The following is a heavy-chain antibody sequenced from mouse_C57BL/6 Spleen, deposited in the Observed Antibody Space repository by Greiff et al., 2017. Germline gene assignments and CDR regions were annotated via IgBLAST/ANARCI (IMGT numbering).Heavy chain of an antibody. Sequence: VQLQQSGAELVRPGASVKLSCKASGYTFTDYYINWVKQRPGQGLEWIARIYPGSGNTYYNEKFKGKATLTAEKSSSTAYMQLSSLTSEDSAVYFCARDYYSNYEFAYWGQGTLVTVSA. J-gene: IGHJ3*01. V-gene: IGHV1-76*01. D-gene: IGHD2-5*01. CDR1: GYTFTDYY. CDR2: IYPGSGNT. CDR3: ARDYYSNYEFAY.